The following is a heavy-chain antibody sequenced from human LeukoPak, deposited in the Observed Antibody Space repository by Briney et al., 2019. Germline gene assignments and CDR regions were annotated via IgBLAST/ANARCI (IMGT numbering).Heavy chain of an antibody. Sequence: ASVKVSCKASGYTFTGYYMHWVRQAPGQGLEWMGWINPNSGGTNYAQKFQGWVTMTRDTSISTAYMELSRLRSDDTAVYYCARSGYSWTGWLDYWGQGTLVTVSS. CDR2: INPNSGGT. V-gene: IGHV1-2*04. D-gene: IGHD1-20*01. CDR1: GYTFTGYY. CDR3: ARSGYSWTGWLDY. J-gene: IGHJ4*02.